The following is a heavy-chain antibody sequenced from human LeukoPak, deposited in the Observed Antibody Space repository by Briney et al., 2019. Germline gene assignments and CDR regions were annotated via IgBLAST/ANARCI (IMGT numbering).Heavy chain of an antibody. CDR2: MNPNSGNT. J-gene: IGHJ6*03. CDR3: ARGRRAVTTYNYYYYMDV. CDR1: GYTFTSYD. Sequence: ASVKVSCKASGYTFTSYDINWVRQATGQGLEWMGWMNPNSGNTGYAQKFQGRVTMTRNTSIGTAYMELSSLRSEDTAVYYCARGRRAVTTYNYYYYMDVWGKGTTVTVSS. V-gene: IGHV1-8*01. D-gene: IGHD4-11*01.